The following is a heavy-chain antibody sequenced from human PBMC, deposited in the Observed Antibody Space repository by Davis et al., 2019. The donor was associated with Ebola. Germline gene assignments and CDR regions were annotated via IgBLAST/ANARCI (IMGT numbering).Heavy chain of an antibody. CDR3: ARGVAAAATYVWFDP. Sequence: GESLKISCEASGFTFSSYWMSWVRQAPGKGLEWVANIKQDGSEKYYVDSVKGRFTISRDNAKNSLYLQMNSLRAEDTAVYYCARGVAAAATYVWFDPWGQGTLVTVSS. J-gene: IGHJ5*02. V-gene: IGHV3-7*01. D-gene: IGHD6-13*01. CDR1: GFTFSSYW. CDR2: IKQDGSEK.